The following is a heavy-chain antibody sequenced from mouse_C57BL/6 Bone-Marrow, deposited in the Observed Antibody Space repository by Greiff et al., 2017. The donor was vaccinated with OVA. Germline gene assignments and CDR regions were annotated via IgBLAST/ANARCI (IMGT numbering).Heavy chain of an antibody. CDR1: GYTFTSYW. J-gene: IGHJ1*03. D-gene: IGHD2-4*01. CDR2: IYPGSGST. CDR3: ARRGDYDVGNWYFDV. V-gene: IGHV1-55*01. Sequence: VQLQQPGAELVKPGASVKMSCKASGYTFTSYWITWVKQRPGQGLEWIGDIYPGSGSTNYNEKFKSKATLTVDTSSSTAYMQLSSLTSEDSAVYYCARRGDYDVGNWYFDVWGTGTTVTVSS.